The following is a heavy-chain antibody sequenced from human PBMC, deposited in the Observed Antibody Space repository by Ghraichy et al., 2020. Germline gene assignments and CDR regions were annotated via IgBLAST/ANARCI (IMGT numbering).Heavy chain of an antibody. D-gene: IGHD5-12*01. CDR1: GFTFSSYS. CDR3: ARDRRGSGNYYYGMDV. Sequence: GESLNISCAASGFTFSSYSMNWVRQAPGKGLEWVSYISSSSTIYYADSVKGRFTISRDNAKNSLYLQMNSLRAEDTAVYYCARDRRGSGNYYYGMDVWGQGTTVTVSS. J-gene: IGHJ6*02. V-gene: IGHV3-48*04. CDR2: ISSSSTI.